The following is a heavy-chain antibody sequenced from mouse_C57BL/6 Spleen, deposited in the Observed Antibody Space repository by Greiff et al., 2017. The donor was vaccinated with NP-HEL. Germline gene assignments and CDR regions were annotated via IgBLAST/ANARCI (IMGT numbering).Heavy chain of an antibody. J-gene: IGHJ3*01. V-gene: IGHV1-85*01. CDR3: ARRDDGYPFAY. Sequence: QVQLKESGPELVKPGASVKLSCKASGYTFTSYDINWVKQRPGQGLEWIGWIYPRDGSTKYNEKFKGKATLTVDTSSSTAYMELHSLTSEDSAVYFCARRDDGYPFAYWGQGTLVTVSA. D-gene: IGHD2-3*01. CDR2: IYPRDGST. CDR1: GYTFTSYD.